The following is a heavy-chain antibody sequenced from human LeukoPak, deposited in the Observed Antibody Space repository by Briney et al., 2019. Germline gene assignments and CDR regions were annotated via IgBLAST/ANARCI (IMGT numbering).Heavy chain of an antibody. Sequence: GGSLRLSCAASGFTVSSNYINWIRQAPGKGLEWVSVIYSAGSTYYSDSVKGRFTISRDISKNTLYLQMNSLRAEDTAIYYCAKVLSGSQDSWGQGTLVTVSS. V-gene: IGHV3-66*01. J-gene: IGHJ4*02. D-gene: IGHD1-26*01. CDR1: GFTVSSNY. CDR2: IYSAGST. CDR3: AKVLSGSQDS.